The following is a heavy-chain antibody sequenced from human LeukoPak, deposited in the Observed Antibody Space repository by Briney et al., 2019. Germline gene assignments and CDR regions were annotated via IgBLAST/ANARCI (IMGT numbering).Heavy chain of an antibody. CDR1: ASDFSTSW. Sequence: GGSLRLSCVASASDFSTSWMHWVRQAPGKGLVWVSRITSDGSSTIYADSVKGRFTISRDNTKNSLYLQMNSLRAEDTAVYYCAKGTLYYGSGSYMDVWGKGTTVSVSS. V-gene: IGHV3-74*01. CDR3: AKGTLYYGSGSYMDV. CDR2: ITSDGSST. J-gene: IGHJ6*04. D-gene: IGHD3-10*01.